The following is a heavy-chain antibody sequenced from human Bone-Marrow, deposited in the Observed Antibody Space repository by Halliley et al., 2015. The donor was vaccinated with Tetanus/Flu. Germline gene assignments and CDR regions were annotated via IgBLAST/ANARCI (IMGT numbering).Heavy chain of an antibody. V-gene: IGHV4-31*03. CDR2: IHYSGST. CDR1: GDSISSDGYY. CDR3: GRDRRGPTVTTVSAYVDL. D-gene: IGHD4-17*01. Sequence: TLSLTCTVSGDSISSDGYYWSWIRQHPGKGLEWIGYIHYSGSTYYNPSLKSRVSMSLDTSRSQFSLKLDSVTAADTAVYYCGRDRRGPTVTTVSAYVDLWGRGTQVTVTS. J-gene: IGHJ2*01.